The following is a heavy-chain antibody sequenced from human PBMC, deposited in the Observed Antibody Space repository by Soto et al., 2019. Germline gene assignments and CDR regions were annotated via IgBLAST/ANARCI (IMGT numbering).Heavy chain of an antibody. V-gene: IGHV3-23*01. Sequence: EVQLLESGGGLVQPGGSLRHSCAASGFSFSTYSMAWVRQAPGKGPEWVSGLSHGGAYTFYADSVKGRFTISVDISQNTVYLQMNSLITEDTAVYYCAKWSGYGDAWGQGTLVTVSS. CDR1: GFSFSTYS. D-gene: IGHD4-17*01. J-gene: IGHJ4*02. CDR3: AKWSGYGDA. CDR2: LSHGGAYT.